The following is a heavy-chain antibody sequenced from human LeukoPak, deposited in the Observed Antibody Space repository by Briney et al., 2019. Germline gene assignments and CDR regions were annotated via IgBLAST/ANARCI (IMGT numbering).Heavy chain of an antibody. J-gene: IGHJ6*03. D-gene: IGHD2-21*02. CDR1: GGSISSGDYY. Sequence: NPSETLSLTCTVSGGSISSGDYYWSWIRQPPGKGLEWIGYIYYSGSTNYNPSLKSRVTISVDTSKNQFSLKLSSVTAADTAVYYCARVSLWNMRGGDPDGGYYYYYYMDVWGKGTTVTVSS. V-gene: IGHV4-61*08. CDR3: ARVSLWNMRGGDPDGGYYYYYYMDV. CDR2: IYYSGST.